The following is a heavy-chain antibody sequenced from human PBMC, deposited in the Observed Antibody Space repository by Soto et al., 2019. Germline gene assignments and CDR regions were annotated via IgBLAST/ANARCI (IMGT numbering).Heavy chain of an antibody. CDR1: GGSISSGDYY. J-gene: IGHJ4*02. Sequence: QVQLQESGPGLVKPSQTLSLTCTVSGGSISSGDYYWSWIRQPPGKGLEWIGYIYYSGSTYYNPYLKSRVTISVDTSKNQCSLKLSSVTATDTAVYYCARAQGSGFLVSWGQGTLVTVSS. D-gene: IGHD3-10*01. V-gene: IGHV4-30-4*01. CDR3: ARAQGSGFLVS. CDR2: IYYSGST.